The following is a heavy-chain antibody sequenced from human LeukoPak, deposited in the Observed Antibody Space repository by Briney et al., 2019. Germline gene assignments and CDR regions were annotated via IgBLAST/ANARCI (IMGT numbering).Heavy chain of an antibody. CDR1: GGSISSYY. CDR3: ARDYQEEYYDFWSGYQGDAFDI. J-gene: IGHJ3*02. Sequence: SETLSLTCTVSGGSISSYYWSWIRQPAGKGLEWIGRIYTSGSTNYNPSLKSRVPMSVDTSKNQFSLKLSSVTAADTAVYYCARDYQEEYYDFWSGYQGDAFDIWGQGTMVTVSS. D-gene: IGHD3-3*01. V-gene: IGHV4-4*07. CDR2: IYTSGST.